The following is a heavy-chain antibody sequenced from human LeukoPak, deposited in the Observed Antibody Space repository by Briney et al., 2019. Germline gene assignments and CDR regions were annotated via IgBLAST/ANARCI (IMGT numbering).Heavy chain of an antibody. CDR3: ARGGSNPLNYYGMDV. CDR2: IYYSGST. D-gene: IGHD4-11*01. V-gene: IGHV4-31*03. Sequence: PSETLSLTCTVSGGSISSGGYSWRWIRQHPGKGLEWIVYIYYSGSTYYNPSLKSRVTISVDTSKNQFSLKLSSVTAADTAVYYCARGGSNPLNYYGMDVWGQGTTVTVSS. J-gene: IGHJ6*02. CDR1: GGSISSGGYS.